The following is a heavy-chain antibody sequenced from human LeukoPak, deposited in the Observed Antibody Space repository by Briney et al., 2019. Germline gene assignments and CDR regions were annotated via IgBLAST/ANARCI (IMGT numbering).Heavy chain of an antibody. D-gene: IGHD6-6*01. V-gene: IGHV4-39*01. Sequence: SETLSLTCSVSGGSISSSSYYWGWSRQPPEKGLEWIGSIYYSGSTYYNPSLKSRVTMTVDTSKNQFSLKLSSVTAADTAVYYCARLEYSSCVTSWGQGTLVTVSS. J-gene: IGHJ4*02. CDR1: GGSISSSSYY. CDR2: IYYSGST. CDR3: ARLEYSSCVTS.